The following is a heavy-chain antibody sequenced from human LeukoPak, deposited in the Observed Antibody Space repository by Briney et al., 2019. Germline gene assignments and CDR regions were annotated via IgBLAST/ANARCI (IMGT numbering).Heavy chain of an antibody. CDR3: AKTDGYKRGGFDY. J-gene: IGHJ4*02. Sequence: GGSLRLSCAASGFTFSSYAMSWVRLAPGKGLEWVSAISGSGGNTYYADSVKGRFTISRDNSKNTLYLQMNSLRAEDTAVYYCAKTDGYKRGGFDYWGQGTLVTVSS. V-gene: IGHV3-23*01. CDR1: GFTFSSYA. D-gene: IGHD5-24*01. CDR2: ISGSGGNT.